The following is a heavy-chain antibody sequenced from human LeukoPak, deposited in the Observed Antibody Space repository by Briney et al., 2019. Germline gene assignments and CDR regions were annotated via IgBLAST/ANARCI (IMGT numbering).Heavy chain of an antibody. CDR3: ARRPRTYYFYGMDV. CDR1: GGSISSSSYY. J-gene: IGHJ6*02. CDR2: IYYSGST. Sequence: SETLSLTCTVSGGSISSSSYYWGWIRQPPGKGLEWIGSIYYSGSTYYNPSLKSRVTIPVDTSKNQFSLKLSSVTAADTAVYYCARRPRTYYFYGMDVWGQGTTVTVSS. V-gene: IGHV4-39*01.